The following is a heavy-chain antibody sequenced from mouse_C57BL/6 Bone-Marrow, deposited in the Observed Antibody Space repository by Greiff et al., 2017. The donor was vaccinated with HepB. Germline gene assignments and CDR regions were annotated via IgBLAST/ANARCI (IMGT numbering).Heavy chain of an antibody. CDR3: AAMITTGGYYAMDY. J-gene: IGHJ4*01. V-gene: IGHV5-17*01. Sequence: EVNVVESGGGLVKPGGSLKLSCAASGFTFSDYGMHWVRQAPEKGLEWVAYISSGSSTIYYADTVKGRFTISRDNAKNTLFLQMTSLRSEDTAMYYCAAMITTGGYYAMDYWGQGTSVTVSS. D-gene: IGHD2-4*01. CDR2: ISSGSSTI. CDR1: GFTFSDYG.